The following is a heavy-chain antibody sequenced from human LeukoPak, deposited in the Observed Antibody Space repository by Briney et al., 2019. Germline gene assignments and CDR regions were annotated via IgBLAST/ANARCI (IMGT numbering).Heavy chain of an antibody. Sequence: LPGGSLRLSCAASGFTFSSYAMPWVRQAPGKGLEWVAVISYDGSNKYYADSAKGRFTISRDNSKNTLYLQMNSLRAEDTAVYYCARDDYGDSYYLDYWGQGTLVTVSS. CDR1: GFTFSSYA. V-gene: IGHV3-30-3*01. CDR3: ARDDYGDSYYLDY. J-gene: IGHJ4*02. CDR2: ISYDGSNK. D-gene: IGHD4-17*01.